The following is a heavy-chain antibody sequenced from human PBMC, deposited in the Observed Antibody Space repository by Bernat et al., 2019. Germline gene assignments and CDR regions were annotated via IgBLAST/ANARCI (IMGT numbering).Heavy chain of an antibody. CDR3: AKDPGWSPGTTLGY. J-gene: IGHJ4*02. V-gene: IGHV3-23*01. CDR1: GFTFSSYA. Sequence: EVQLLESGGGLVQPGGSLRLSCAASGFTFSSYAMSWVRQAPGKGLEWVSAISGSGGSTYYAASVKGRFTISRDNSKNTLYLQMNSLRAEDTAVYYCAKDPGWSPGTTLGYWGQGTLVTVSS. CDR2: ISGSGGST. D-gene: IGHD2/OR15-2a*01.